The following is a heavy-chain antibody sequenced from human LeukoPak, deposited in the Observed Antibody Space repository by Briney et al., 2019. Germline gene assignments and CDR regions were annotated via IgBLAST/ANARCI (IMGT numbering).Heavy chain of an antibody. V-gene: IGHV4-34*01. Sequence: TSETLSLTCAVYGGSFSGYYWSWIRQPPGKGLEWIGEINHSGSTNYNPSLKSRVTISVDTSKNQFSLKLSSVTAADTAVYYCASSQPFDYWGQGTLVTVSS. CDR3: ASSQPFDY. CDR2: INHSGST. J-gene: IGHJ4*02. CDR1: GGSFSGYY.